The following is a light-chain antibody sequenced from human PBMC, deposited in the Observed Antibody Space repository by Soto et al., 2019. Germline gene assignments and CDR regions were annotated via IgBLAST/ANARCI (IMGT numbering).Light chain of an antibody. CDR3: QQYGSSPT. CDR1: HSVSSY. Sequence: EIVLTQSPVTLSLSPGERATLSCRASHSVSSYLAWYQQKPGQAPRLLIYDASNRAADIPARFSASGSGTDFTLTISSLEPEDFAVYYCQQYGSSPTFGGGTKVDIK. J-gene: IGKJ4*01. V-gene: IGKV3-11*01. CDR2: DAS.